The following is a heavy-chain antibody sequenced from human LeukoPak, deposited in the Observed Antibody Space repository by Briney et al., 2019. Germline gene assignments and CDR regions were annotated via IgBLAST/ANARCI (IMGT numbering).Heavy chain of an antibody. CDR1: GFTFSSYE. CDR3: ARDLVGTTFQMAYYYYGMDV. D-gene: IGHD1-26*01. Sequence: GGSLRLSCAASGFTFSSYEMNWVRQAPGKGLEWVSYISSSGSTIYYADSVKGRFTISRDDAKNSLYLQMNSLRAEDTAVYYCARDLVGTTFQMAYYYYGMDVWGQGTTVTVSS. CDR2: ISSSGSTI. V-gene: IGHV3-48*03. J-gene: IGHJ6*02.